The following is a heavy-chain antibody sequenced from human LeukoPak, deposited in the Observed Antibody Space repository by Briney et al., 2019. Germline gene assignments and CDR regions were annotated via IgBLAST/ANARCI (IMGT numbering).Heavy chain of an antibody. CDR2: INPNSGGT. CDR1: GYTFTGYY. D-gene: IGHD3-3*01. Sequence: ASVKVSCKASGYTFTGYYMHWVRQAPGQGLEWMGWINPNSGGTNYAQKFQGRVTMTRDTSIRTAYMELSRLRSDDTAVDYCARDPTQSHPFYDFWSGYWGISFRRFYYWGQGTLGTVSS. J-gene: IGHJ4*02. CDR3: ARDPTQSHPFYDFWSGYWGISFRRFYY. V-gene: IGHV1-2*02.